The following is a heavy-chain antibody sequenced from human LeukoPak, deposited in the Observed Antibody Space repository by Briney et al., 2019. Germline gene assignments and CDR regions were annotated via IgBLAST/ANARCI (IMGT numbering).Heavy chain of an antibody. D-gene: IGHD2-2*01. J-gene: IGHJ4*02. CDR2: INHSGST. CDR3: AXGPDCSSTSCAVDY. Sequence: SETLSLTCAVYGGSFSGYYWSWIRQPPGKGLEWIGEINHSGSTNYNPPLKSRVTISVDTSKNQLSLNLTSVTAADTAIYYCAXGPDCSSTSCAVDYWGQGALVTVSS. V-gene: IGHV4-34*01. CDR1: GGSFSGYY.